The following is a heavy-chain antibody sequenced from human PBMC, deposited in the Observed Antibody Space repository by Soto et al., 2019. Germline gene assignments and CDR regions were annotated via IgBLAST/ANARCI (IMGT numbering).Heavy chain of an antibody. V-gene: IGHV3-23*01. CDR1: GFTFSSYA. J-gene: IGHJ5*02. D-gene: IGHD2-2*01. CDR2: ISGSGGST. CDR3: AKVSTWYQLLGWFDP. Sequence: EVQLLESGGGLVQPGGSLRLSCAASGFTFSSYAMSWVRQAPGKGLEWVSAISGSGGSTYYADSVKGRFTISRDNSKNPLYLQMNSLRAEDTAVYYCAKVSTWYQLLGWFDPWGQGTLVTVSS.